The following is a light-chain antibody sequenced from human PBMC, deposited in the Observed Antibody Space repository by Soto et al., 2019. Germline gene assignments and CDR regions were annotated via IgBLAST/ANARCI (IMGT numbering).Light chain of an antibody. V-gene: IGKV3-15*01. Sequence: TRSPGTLYLYPGERATLSCRASQTVSSNFLAWYQEKPGQSPRLLIYGASTRATGIPARFSGSGSGTEFSLTINSLQSEAFGVYFCQQYDQGWTFGQGTKV. CDR1: QTVSSN. CDR3: QQYDQGWT. J-gene: IGKJ1*01. CDR2: GAS.